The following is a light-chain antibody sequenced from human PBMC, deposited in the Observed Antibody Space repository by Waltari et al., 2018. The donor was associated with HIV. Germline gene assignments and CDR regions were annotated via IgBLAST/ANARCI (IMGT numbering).Light chain of an antibody. J-gene: IGKJ2*01. CDR1: QSVLYSSNNKNY. CDR3: QQYYSTPRT. CDR2: WAS. Sequence: DIVMTQSPDSLVVSLGERATINCKSSQSVLYSSNNKNYLAWYQQKPGQPPKLLIYWASTRGSGVPDRFSGSGFGTDFTLTISSLQAEDVAVYYCQQYYSTPRTFGQGTKLEIK. V-gene: IGKV4-1*01.